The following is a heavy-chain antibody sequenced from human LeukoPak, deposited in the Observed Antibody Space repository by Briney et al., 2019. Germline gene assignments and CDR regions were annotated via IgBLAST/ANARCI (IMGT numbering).Heavy chain of an antibody. CDR2: ISAYNGNT. CDR1: GYTFTSYG. J-gene: IGHJ4*02. CDR3: ARAAAGTYSPFDY. V-gene: IGHV1-18*01. Sequence: GASVKVSCKASGYTFTSYGISWVRQAPGQGLEWMGWISAYNGNTNYAQKLQGRVTMTTDTSTSTAYTELRSLRSDDTAVYYCARAAAGTYSPFDYWGQGTLVTVSS. D-gene: IGHD6-13*01.